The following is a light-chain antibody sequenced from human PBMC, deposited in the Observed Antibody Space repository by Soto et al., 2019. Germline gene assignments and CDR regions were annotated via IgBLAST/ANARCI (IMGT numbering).Light chain of an antibody. CDR2: DVS. V-gene: IGLV2-14*01. Sequence: SVLTQPASLSGSPGQSITLSCTGNSSDVGGYNYVSWYQQHPGKAPKLMIYDVSNRPSGVSNRFSGSKSGNTASLTISGLQAEDEADYYCSSYTSSSTRVFGTGTKVTVL. CDR1: SSDVGGYNY. CDR3: SSYTSSSTRV. J-gene: IGLJ1*01.